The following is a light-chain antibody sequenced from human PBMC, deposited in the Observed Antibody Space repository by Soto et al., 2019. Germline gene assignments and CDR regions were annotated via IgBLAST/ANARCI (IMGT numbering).Light chain of an antibody. CDR2: EVF. Sequence: QSALTQPASVSGSPGQSITIPCTGTNSDVGAYNYVSWYQHHPGKAPKLMIYEVFIRPSGVSSRFSGSKSGSTASLTISGLLAEDEADYYCSSYTTTNTLDVFGTGTKVTVL. CDR1: NSDVGAYNY. J-gene: IGLJ1*01. V-gene: IGLV2-14*01. CDR3: SSYTTTNTLDV.